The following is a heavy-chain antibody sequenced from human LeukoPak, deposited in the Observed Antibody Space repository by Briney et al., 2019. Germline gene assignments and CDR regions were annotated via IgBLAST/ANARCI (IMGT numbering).Heavy chain of an antibody. CDR2: IKQEGSEK. CDR3: ARGNCSSTSCYLFDY. V-gene: IGHV3-7*01. Sequence: GGSLRLSCAASGFTFSNYWMSWVRQAPGKGLEWVANIKQEGSEKYYVDSVKGRFTISRDNAKNSLYLQMNSLRVEDTAVYYCARGNCSSTSCYLFDYWGQGTLVTVSS. CDR1: GFTFSNYW. J-gene: IGHJ4*02. D-gene: IGHD2-2*01.